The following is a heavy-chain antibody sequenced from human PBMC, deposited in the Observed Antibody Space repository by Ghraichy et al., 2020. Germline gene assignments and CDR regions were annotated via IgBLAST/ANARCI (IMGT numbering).Heavy chain of an antibody. CDR1: GFTFSSYG. CDR3: AKDSDIAVAGGYFQH. V-gene: IGHV3-30*18. CDR2: ISYDGSNK. D-gene: IGHD6-19*01. J-gene: IGHJ1*01. Sequence: GGSLRLSCAASGFTFSSYGMHWVRQAPGKGLEWVAVISYDGSNKYYADSVKGRFTISRDNSKNTLYLQMNSLRAEDTAVYYCAKDSDIAVAGGYFQHWGQGTLVTVSS.